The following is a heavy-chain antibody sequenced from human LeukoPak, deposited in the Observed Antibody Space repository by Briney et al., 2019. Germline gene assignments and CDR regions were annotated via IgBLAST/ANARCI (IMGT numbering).Heavy chain of an antibody. CDR3: ARDPPSDYDILTGYPPDDY. D-gene: IGHD3-9*01. V-gene: IGHV1-46*01. Sequence: GASVKVSCKASGYTFTSYGISWVRQAPGQGLEWMGIINPSGGSTSYAQKFQGRVTMTRDMSTSTVYMELSSLRSEDTAVYYCARDPPSDYDILTGYPPDDYWGQGTLVTVSS. CDR1: GYTFTSYG. CDR2: INPSGGST. J-gene: IGHJ4*02.